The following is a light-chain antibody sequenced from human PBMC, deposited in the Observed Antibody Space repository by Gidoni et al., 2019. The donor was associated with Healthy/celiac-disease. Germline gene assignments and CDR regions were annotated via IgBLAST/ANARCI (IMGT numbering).Light chain of an antibody. CDR1: ALPKQD. V-gene: IGLV3-25*03. J-gene: IGLJ2*01. CDR2: KDS. CDR3: QSADSSGTVV. Sequence: SYELTQPPAVSVYPGQTARITCSGDALPKQDAYWYQQKPGQAPVLVIYKDSERPSGIPERFSGSSSGTTVTLTISGVQAEDEADYYCQSADSSGTVVFGGGTKLTVL.